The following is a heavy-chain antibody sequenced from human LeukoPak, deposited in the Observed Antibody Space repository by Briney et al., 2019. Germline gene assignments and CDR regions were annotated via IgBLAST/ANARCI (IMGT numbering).Heavy chain of an antibody. CDR2: ISYDGSNK. D-gene: IGHD6-13*01. J-gene: IGHJ4*02. V-gene: IGHV3-30-3*01. CDR3: AKAGYSSSWFREFDY. CDR1: GFTFSSYA. Sequence: PGGSLRLSCAASGFTFSSYAMHWVRQAPGKGLEWVAVISYDGSNKYYADSVKGRFTISRDNSKNTLYLQMNSLRAEDTAVYYCAKAGYSSSWFREFDYWGQGTLVTVSS.